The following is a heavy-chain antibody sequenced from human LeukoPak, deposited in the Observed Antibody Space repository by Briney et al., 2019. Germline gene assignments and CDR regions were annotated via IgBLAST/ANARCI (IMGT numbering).Heavy chain of an antibody. CDR2: ISGSGGST. Sequence: GSLRLSCAASGLIVTNNYMSWVRQAPGKGLEWVSAISGSGGSTYYADSVKGRFTISRDNSKNTLYLQMNSLRAEDTAVYYCAKGGYYYGSGSYDWGQGTLVTVSS. CDR1: GLIVTNNY. D-gene: IGHD3-10*01. CDR3: AKGGYYYGSGSYD. V-gene: IGHV3-23*01. J-gene: IGHJ4*02.